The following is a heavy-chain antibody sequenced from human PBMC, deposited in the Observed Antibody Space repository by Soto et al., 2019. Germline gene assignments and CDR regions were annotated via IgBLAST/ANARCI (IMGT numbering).Heavy chain of an antibody. V-gene: IGHV1-46*01. J-gene: IGHJ5*02. CDR3: ARDSNCSSFDP. CDR1: GYTFTSYY. CDR2: INPSGGST. D-gene: IGHD2-2*01. Sequence: QVQLVQSGAEVKKPGASVKVSCKASGYTFTSYYMHWVRQAPGQGLEWMGIINPSGGSTSYAQKLQGRVTMTSNTSTSTVYIELSSMRSEDTAVYYCARDSNCSSFDPWGQGTLVTVSS.